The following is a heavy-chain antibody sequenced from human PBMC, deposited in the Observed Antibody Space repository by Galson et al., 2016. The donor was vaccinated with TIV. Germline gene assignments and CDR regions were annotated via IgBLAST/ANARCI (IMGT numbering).Heavy chain of an antibody. CDR2: IIAIFGTA. CDR3: ARGPYYYGSGSEEN. V-gene: IGHV1-69*13. CDR1: GGIFRSYA. Sequence: SVKVSCKASGGIFRSYAISWMRQAPGQGLEWMGRIIAIFGTADYAQKFQGRVTITADESTSTAYMELSSLRSEDTAVYYCARGPYYYGSGSEENWGQGTLVTVSS. J-gene: IGHJ4*02. D-gene: IGHD3-10*01.